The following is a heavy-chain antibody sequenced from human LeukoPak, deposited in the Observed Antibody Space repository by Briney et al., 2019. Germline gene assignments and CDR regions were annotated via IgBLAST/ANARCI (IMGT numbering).Heavy chain of an antibody. CDR2: ISAYNGNT. V-gene: IGHV1-18*01. CDR3: ARAEGAYYYYYMDV. CDR1: GYTFTSYG. J-gene: IGHJ6*03. Sequence: ASVKVSCKASGYTFTSYGISWVRQAPGQGLEWMGWISAYNGNTNYAQKLQGRVTMTTDTSTSTAYMELRSLRAEDTAVYYCARAEGAYYYYYMDVWGKGTTVTISS.